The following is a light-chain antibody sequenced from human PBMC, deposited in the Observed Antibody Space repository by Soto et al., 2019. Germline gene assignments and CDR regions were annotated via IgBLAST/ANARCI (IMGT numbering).Light chain of an antibody. V-gene: IGLV2-14*01. CDR1: SSDVGGYNY. J-gene: IGLJ1*01. CDR3: RSYTSSFTYV. Sequence: QSVLTQPASVSGSPGQSITISCTGTSSDVGGYNYVSWYQQYPGKAPKLMIYEVSHRPSGVSNRFSGSKSGNTASLTISGLQTEDEAEYYCRSYTSSFTYVFGTATKLTVL. CDR2: EVS.